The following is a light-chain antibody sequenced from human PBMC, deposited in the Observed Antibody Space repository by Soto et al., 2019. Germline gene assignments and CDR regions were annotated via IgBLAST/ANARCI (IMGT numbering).Light chain of an antibody. Sequence: EIVMTQSPATLSVSPGERATLSCRASQSVATYLAWYQHQPGQAPRLLIYGASTRATGVPARFSGSGSGTEFTLTISSLQSEDFAVYYCQQHINWPLTFGGGTKVDIK. CDR2: GAS. V-gene: IGKV3-15*01. J-gene: IGKJ4*01. CDR3: QQHINWPLT. CDR1: QSVATY.